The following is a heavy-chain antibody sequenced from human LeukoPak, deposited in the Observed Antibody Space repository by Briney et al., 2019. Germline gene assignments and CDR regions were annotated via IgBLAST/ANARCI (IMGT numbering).Heavy chain of an antibody. CDR1: GGSISTYS. Sequence: SETLSLTSTVSGGSISTYSWTWIRQPPGKGLEWIGYIYYSGSTNYNPSLKSRLTISIDTSENQFSLKLSSVTAADTAVYYCAREYSSSSGRRAFDIWGQGTMVTVSS. CDR3: AREYSSSSGRRAFDI. D-gene: IGHD6-6*01. V-gene: IGHV4-59*08. CDR2: IYYSGST. J-gene: IGHJ3*02.